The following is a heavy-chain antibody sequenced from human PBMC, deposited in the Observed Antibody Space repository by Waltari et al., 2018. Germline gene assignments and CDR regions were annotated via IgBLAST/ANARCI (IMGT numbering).Heavy chain of an antibody. CDR1: GGSFSGYY. Sequence: QVQLQQWGAGLLKPSETLSLTCAVYGGSFSGYYWSWIRQPPGKGLEWIGEINHSGSTNYNPSLKSRVTISVDTAKNQFSLKLSSVTAADTAVYYCARGAQQASFDLWGRGTLVTVSS. CDR2: INHSGST. J-gene: IGHJ2*01. V-gene: IGHV4-34*01. D-gene: IGHD6-13*01. CDR3: ARGAQQASFDL.